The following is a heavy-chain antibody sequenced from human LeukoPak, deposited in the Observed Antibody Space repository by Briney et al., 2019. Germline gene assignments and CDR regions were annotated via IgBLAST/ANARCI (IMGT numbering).Heavy chain of an antibody. CDR1: GFTFSSYG. V-gene: IGHV3-30*18. CDR2: ISYDGSNK. CDR3: AKDGQSSVLYCSSTSCSLPPPPHWFDP. Sequence: GGSLRPSCAASGFTFSSYGMHWVRQAPGKGLEWVAVISYDGSNKYYADSVKGRFTISRDNSKNTLYLQMNSLRAEDTAVYYCAKDGQSSVLYCSSTSCSLPPPPHWFDPWGQGTLVTVSS. J-gene: IGHJ5*02. D-gene: IGHD2-2*01.